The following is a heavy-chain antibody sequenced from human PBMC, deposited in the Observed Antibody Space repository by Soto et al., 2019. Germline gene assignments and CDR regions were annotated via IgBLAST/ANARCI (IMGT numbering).Heavy chain of an antibody. CDR2: YDPEDGET. CDR1: GYTLVELS. CDR3: TTGQRPIRFLEWLSRYYFDY. D-gene: IGHD3-3*01. Sequence: QLQLVQSGAEVKKPGASVKVSCKVSGYTLVELSMHWVRQAPGKGLEWMGGYDPEDGETIYAQTSQGRVTMTEDTSTDTAYMELSSLRSEDTAVYYCTTGQRPIRFLEWLSRYYFDYWGQGTLVTVSS. J-gene: IGHJ4*02. V-gene: IGHV1-24*01.